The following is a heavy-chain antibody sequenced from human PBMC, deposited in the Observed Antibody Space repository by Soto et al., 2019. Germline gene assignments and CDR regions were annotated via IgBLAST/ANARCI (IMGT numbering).Heavy chain of an antibody. J-gene: IGHJ4*02. V-gene: IGHV3-33*01. CDR3: ASEQIGVAGSTYDY. CDR1: GFTFSTYG. D-gene: IGHD6-19*01. Sequence: QVQLVESGGGVVQPGTSLRLSCAASGFTFSTYGMHWVRQAPGKGLDWVALIWYDGSRTHYAESVKGRFTISRDNSKNTLLLQMNSLRVEDTAVYYCASEQIGVAGSTYDYWCQGTLVTVSS. CDR2: IWYDGSRT.